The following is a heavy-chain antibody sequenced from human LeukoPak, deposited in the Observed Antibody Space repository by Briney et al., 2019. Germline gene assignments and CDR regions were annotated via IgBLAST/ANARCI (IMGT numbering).Heavy chain of an antibody. CDR3: ARGIDAFDI. CDR1: GFTFSSYG. CDR2: IWYDGSNK. Sequence: GGSLRLSCAASGFTFSSYGMHWVRQAPGKGLEWVSVIWYDGSNKYYADSVKGRFTISRDNSKNTLYLQMNSLGAEDTAVYYCARGIDAFDIWGQGTMVTVSS. V-gene: IGHV3-33*01. J-gene: IGHJ3*02.